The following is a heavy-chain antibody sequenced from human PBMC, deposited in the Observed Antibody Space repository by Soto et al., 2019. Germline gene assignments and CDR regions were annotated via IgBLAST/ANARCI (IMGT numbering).Heavy chain of an antibody. V-gene: IGHV4-4*07. CDR2: IYTSGST. Sequence: SETLSLTCTVSGGPISSYYWSWIRQPAGKGLEWIGCIYTSGSTNYNPSLKSRVTMSVDTSKNQFSLKLSSVTAADTAVYYCARDKGCTNGVCYSGYYGMDVWGQGTTVTVSS. D-gene: IGHD2-8*01. J-gene: IGHJ6*02. CDR3: ARDKGCTNGVCYSGYYGMDV. CDR1: GGPISSYY.